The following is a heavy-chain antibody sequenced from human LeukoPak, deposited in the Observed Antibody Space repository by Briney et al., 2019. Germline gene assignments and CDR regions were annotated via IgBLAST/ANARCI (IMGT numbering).Heavy chain of an antibody. CDR1: GYTFTGNY. J-gene: IGHJ4*02. CDR3: ARDHQAYCGGDCYSPFDY. D-gene: IGHD2-21*02. V-gene: IGHV1-2*02. Sequence: GVSVKVSCKASGYTFTGNYMHWVRQAPGQGLEWMGWINPNSGGTNYAQKFQGRVTMTRDTSISTAYMELSRLRSDDTAVYYCARDHQAYCGGDCYSPFDYWGQGTLVTVSS. CDR2: INPNSGGT.